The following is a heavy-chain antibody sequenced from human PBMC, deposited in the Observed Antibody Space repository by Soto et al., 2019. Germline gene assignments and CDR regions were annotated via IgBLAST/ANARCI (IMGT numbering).Heavy chain of an antibody. D-gene: IGHD3-3*01. Sequence: AASVKVSCKVSGYTLTELSMHWVRQAPGKGLEWMGGFDPEDGETIYAQKFQGRVTMTEDTSTDTAYMELSSLRSEDTAVYYCATGGFGVVPLDVWGQGTTVTVSS. CDR3: ATGGFGVVPLDV. V-gene: IGHV1-24*01. CDR2: FDPEDGET. J-gene: IGHJ6*02. CDR1: GYTLTELS.